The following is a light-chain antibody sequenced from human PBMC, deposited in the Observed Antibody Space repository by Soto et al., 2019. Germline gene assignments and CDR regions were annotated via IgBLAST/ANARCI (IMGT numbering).Light chain of an antibody. V-gene: IGKV1-5*03. Sequence: DIQMTQSHSTLSASVGDRVTITCRGSRSISNYLAWYQQKPGKAPKLLIYKASNLDSGVPSRFSGSGSGTEFTLTISSLQPGDFATDYCQQYPSFSRTFGQATKVDIK. CDR2: KAS. CDR1: RSISNY. J-gene: IGKJ1*01. CDR3: QQYPSFSRT.